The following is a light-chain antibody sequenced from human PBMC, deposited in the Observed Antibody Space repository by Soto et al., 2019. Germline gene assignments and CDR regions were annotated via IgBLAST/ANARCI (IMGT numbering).Light chain of an antibody. CDR1: SSDVGGYDH. V-gene: IGLV2-14*03. CDR2: DVT. Sequence: QSALTQPASVSGSPGQSITISCTGTSSDVGGYDHVSWYQQHPGKAPKLIIYDVTVRPSGISPRFSGSKSDNTASLAVSGLQPEDEDYYYCSSYTNKDTLLFGGGTKLTVL. J-gene: IGLJ3*02. CDR3: SSYTNKDTLL.